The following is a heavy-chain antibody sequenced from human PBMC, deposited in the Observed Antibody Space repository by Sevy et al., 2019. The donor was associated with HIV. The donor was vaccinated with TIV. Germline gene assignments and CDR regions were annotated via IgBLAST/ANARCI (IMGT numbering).Heavy chain of an antibody. CDR2: IFYSGST. CDR1: GGSISSDDYY. CDR3: ARSRAGGGYLFFDN. J-gene: IGHJ4*02. Sequence: SETLSLTCTVSGGSISSDDYYWSWIRQPPEKGLEWIGHIFYSGSTYYNPSLKSRVTIPGGTSKNQFSLKLSSVTAADTAVYYCARSRAGGGYLFFDNWGQGTLVTVSS. V-gene: IGHV4-30-4*01. D-gene: IGHD3-16*01.